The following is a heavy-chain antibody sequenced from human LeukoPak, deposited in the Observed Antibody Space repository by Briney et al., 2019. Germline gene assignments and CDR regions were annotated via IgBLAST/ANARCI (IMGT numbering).Heavy chain of an antibody. CDR1: GYTFSSYG. Sequence: GASVKVSRKASGYTFSSYGISWVRQAPGQGLEWMGWISAYSGDTNYAQKLQDRVTMTTDTSTSIAYLELRSLRSDDTAVYYCARDGYTLYWYFDLWGRGTLVTVSS. V-gene: IGHV1-18*01. CDR3: ARDGYTLYWYFDL. CDR2: ISAYSGDT. J-gene: IGHJ2*01. D-gene: IGHD5-24*01.